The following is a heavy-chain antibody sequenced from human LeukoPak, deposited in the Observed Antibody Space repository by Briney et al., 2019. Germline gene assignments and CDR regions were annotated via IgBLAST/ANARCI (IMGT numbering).Heavy chain of an antibody. CDR2: ISVGGGGT. CDR1: GFPFTSFE. Sequence: GGSLRLSCACSGFPFTSFEMHWVRQAPGKGLEWVSYISVGGGGTYYADSVEGRFTISRDDARDSLYLQMNSLRAEDTAVYYCARFYYYDSSGFDYWGQGTLVTVSS. J-gene: IGHJ4*02. CDR3: ARFYYYDSSGFDY. D-gene: IGHD3-22*01. V-gene: IGHV3-48*03.